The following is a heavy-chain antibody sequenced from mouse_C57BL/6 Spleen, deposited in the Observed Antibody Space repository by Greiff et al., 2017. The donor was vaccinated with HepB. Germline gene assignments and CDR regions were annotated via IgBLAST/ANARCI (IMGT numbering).Heavy chain of an antibody. J-gene: IGHJ4*01. CDR1: GFSLNSYG. V-gene: IGHV2-3*01. CDR2: IWGDGST. Sequence: QVQLKESGPGLVAPSQSLSITCTVSGFSLNSYGVSWVRQPPGKGLEWLGVIWGDGSTNDHSALISRLSISKDNSKSKVFLKLNSLHTDDTATYYCAPQTWGYAMDYWGQGTSVTVSS. CDR3: APQTWGYAMDY.